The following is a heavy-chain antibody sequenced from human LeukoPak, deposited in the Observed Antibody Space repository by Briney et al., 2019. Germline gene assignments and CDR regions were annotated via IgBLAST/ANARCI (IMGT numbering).Heavy chain of an antibody. CDR1: GFTFSSYA. CDR3: ARGDIAAAGRADY. Sequence: GSLRLSCAASGFTFSSYAMSWIRQPPGKGLEWIGEINHSGSTNYNPSLKSRVTISVDTSKNQFSLKLSSVTAADTAVYYCARGDIAAAGRADYWGQGTLVTVSS. J-gene: IGHJ4*02. V-gene: IGHV4-34*01. CDR2: INHSGST. D-gene: IGHD6-13*01.